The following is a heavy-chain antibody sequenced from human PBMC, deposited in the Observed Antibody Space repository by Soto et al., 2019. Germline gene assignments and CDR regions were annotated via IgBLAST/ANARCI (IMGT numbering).Heavy chain of an antibody. Sequence: SETLSLTCTVSGGSISSSSWNWIRQAPGKRLEWIGCIFYTGSTNFNPSLESRVAMSLHTSKNQFSLRLSSVTAADMAVYYCARRVQANGVIPQDNWLAPWGQGTRVT. V-gene: IGHV4-59*08. D-gene: IGHD3-10*01. CDR1: GGSISSSS. J-gene: IGHJ5*02. CDR3: ARRVQANGVIPQDNWLAP. CDR2: IFYTGST.